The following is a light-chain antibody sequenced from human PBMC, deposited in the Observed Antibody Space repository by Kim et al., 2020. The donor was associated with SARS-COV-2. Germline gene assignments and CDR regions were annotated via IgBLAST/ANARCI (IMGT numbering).Light chain of an antibody. V-gene: IGLV4-69*01. CDR1: SGHSSYA. CDR3: QTWSTAIRV. Sequence: QPVLTQSPSASASLGASVKLTCTLSSGHSSYAIAWHQQQPEKGPRYLMKLNSDGSHSKGDGTPDRFSGSSSGAERYLTISSLQSEDEDDYYCQTWSTAIRVLGGGTKRTVL. J-gene: IGLJ3*02. CDR2: LNSDGSH.